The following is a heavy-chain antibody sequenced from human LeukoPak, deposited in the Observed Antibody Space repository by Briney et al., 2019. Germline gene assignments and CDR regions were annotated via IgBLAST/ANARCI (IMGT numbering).Heavy chain of an antibody. D-gene: IGHD2-2*01. V-gene: IGHV4-4*07. Sequence: PSETLSLTCTVSGGSISSYYWSWIRQPAGKGLEWIGRIYTSGSTNYNPSLKSRVTMSVDTSKNQFSLKLSSVTAADTAVYYCARDDHRGYCSSTSCFSNWFDPWGQGTLVTVSS. J-gene: IGHJ5*02. CDR2: IYTSGST. CDR1: GGSISSYY. CDR3: ARDDHRGYCSSTSCFSNWFDP.